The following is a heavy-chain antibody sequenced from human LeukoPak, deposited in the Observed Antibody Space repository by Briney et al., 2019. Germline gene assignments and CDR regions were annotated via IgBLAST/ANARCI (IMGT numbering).Heavy chain of an antibody. CDR1: GYTFTIYG. CDR3: ARDRKEYSSSWYRRSLLSGWFDP. V-gene: IGHV1-18*01. CDR2: ISAYNGNT. D-gene: IGHD6-13*01. Sequence: GASVKVSCKASGYTFTIYGISWVRQAPGQGLEWMGWISAYNGNTNYAQKLQGRVTMTTDTSTSTAYMELRSLRSDDTAVYYCARDRKEYSSSWYRRSLLSGWFDPWGQGTLVTVSS. J-gene: IGHJ5*02.